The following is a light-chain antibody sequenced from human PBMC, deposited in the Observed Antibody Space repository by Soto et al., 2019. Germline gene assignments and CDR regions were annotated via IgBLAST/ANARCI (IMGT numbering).Light chain of an antibody. V-gene: IGLV1-44*01. Sequence: QAVLTQPPSASGTPGQRVTISCSGSSSNIGSNTVAWYQQLPQTAPKLLVHSNNDRPSRGPDRYSGAKSGTAASLVISGLGSDDEADFDFAACYDSRSGTMVGGGTQLTVL. CDR3: AACYDSRSGTM. J-gene: IGLJ2*01. CDR2: SNN. CDR1: SSNIGSNT.